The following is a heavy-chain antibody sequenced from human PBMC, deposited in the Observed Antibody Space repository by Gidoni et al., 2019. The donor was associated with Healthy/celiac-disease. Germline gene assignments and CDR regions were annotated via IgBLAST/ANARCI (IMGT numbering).Heavy chain of an antibody. Sequence: DVHLLQSGAEVQKPGEYLRISCQGSGYSFTSYWISWVRQLPGKGLEWMGRIDPSDSYTNYSPSFQGHVTISADKSISTSYLQWSSLKASDTAMYYCASPYYYDSSGAFDIWGQGTMFTVSS. CDR3: ASPYYYDSSGAFDI. V-gene: IGHV5-10-1*03. CDR2: IDPSDSYT. D-gene: IGHD3-22*01. J-gene: IGHJ3*02. CDR1: GYSFTSYW.